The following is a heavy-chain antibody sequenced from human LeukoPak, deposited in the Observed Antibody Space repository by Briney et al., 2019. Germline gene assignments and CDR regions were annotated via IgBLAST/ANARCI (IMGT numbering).Heavy chain of an antibody. CDR1: GFTVSSHY. J-gene: IGHJ4*02. V-gene: IGHV3-30*02. CDR3: AKRSPGASRPAPSDY. D-gene: IGHD6-25*01. Sequence: GGSLRLSCAASGFTVSSHYMNWVRQAPGKGLEWVAFIRYDGSNKYYADSVKGRFTISRDNSKNTLYLQMNSLRAEDTAVYYCAKRSPGASRPAPSDYWGQGTLVTVSS. CDR2: IRYDGSNK.